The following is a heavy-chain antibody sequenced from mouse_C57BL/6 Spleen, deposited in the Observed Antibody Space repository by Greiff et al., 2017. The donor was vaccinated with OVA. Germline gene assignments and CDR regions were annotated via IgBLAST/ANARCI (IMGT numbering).Heavy chain of an antibody. D-gene: IGHD1-1*01. V-gene: IGHV5-4*01. J-gene: IGHJ2*01. CDR2: ISDGGSYT. CDR1: GFTFSSYA. Sequence: DVKLVESGGGLVKPGGSLKLSCAASGFTFSSYAMSWVRQTPDKRLEWVATISDGGSYTYYPDNVKGRFTISRDNAKNNLYLQMSHLKSEDTAMYYCAREGGPWGSSYGYFDYWGKGTTLTVSS. CDR3: AREGGPWGSSYGYFDY.